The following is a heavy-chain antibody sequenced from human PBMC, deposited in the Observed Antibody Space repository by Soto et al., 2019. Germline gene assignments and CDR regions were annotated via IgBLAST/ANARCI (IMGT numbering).Heavy chain of an antibody. Sequence: GGSLRLSCAASGFTFSSYGMHWVRQAPGKGLEWVAVISYDGSNKYYADSVKGRFTISRDNSKNTLYLQMNSLRAEDTAVYYCAKDNRRDYYDSSGYLDFWGQGTLVNVSS. CDR2: ISYDGSNK. J-gene: IGHJ4*02. CDR1: GFTFSSYG. V-gene: IGHV3-30*18. CDR3: AKDNRRDYYDSSGYLDF. D-gene: IGHD3-22*01.